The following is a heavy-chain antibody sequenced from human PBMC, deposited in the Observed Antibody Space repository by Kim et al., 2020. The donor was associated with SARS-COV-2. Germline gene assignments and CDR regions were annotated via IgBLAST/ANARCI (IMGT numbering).Heavy chain of an antibody. CDR1: GGSISSSSYY. V-gene: IGHV4-39*07. Sequence: SETLSLTCTVSGGSISSSSYYWGWIRQPPGKGLEWIGSIYYSGSTYYNPSLKSRVTISVDTSKNQFSLKLSSVTAADTAVYYCARGPGMQTDYWGQGTLVTVSS. CDR3: ARGPGMQTDY. CDR2: IYYSGST. D-gene: IGHD2-8*01. J-gene: IGHJ4*02.